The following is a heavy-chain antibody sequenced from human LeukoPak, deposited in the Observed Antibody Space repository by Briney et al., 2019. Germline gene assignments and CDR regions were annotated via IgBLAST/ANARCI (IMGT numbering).Heavy chain of an antibody. CDR3: AKYSVAGWGAFDI. CDR1: GFTFTSYA. J-gene: IGHJ3*02. V-gene: IGHV3-23*01. Sequence: GGSLRLSCAASGFTFTSYAMSWVRQAPGKGLEWVSSISGSGSNTYYADSVKGRFTISRDNSKNTLYLQVNSLRAEDTAVYYCAKYSVAGWGAFDIWGQGTMVTVSS. CDR2: ISGSGSNT. D-gene: IGHD6-19*01.